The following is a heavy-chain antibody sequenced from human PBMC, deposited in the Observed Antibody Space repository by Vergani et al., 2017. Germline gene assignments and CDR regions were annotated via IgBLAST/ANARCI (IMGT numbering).Heavy chain of an antibody. Sequence: QLQLQESGPGLVKPSETLSLTCTVSGGSISSSSYYWGWIRQPPGKGLEWIGSIYYSGSTYYNPSLKSRVTISVDTSKNQFSLKLSSVTAADTAVYYWARQRRYCSSTSCRNWFDPGGQGTLVTVSS. D-gene: IGHD2-2*01. V-gene: IGHV4-39*01. CDR3: ARQRRYCSSTSCRNWFDP. CDR1: GGSISSSSYY. CDR2: IYYSGST. J-gene: IGHJ5*02.